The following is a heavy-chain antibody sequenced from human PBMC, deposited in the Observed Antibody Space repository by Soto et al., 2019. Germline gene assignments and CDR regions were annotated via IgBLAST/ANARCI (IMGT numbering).Heavy chain of an antibody. D-gene: IGHD1-1*01. Sequence: QAQLVESGGGVVQPGRSLRLSCAASEFTFNTYAMHWVRQAPGKGLEWVAVIAYDGTDKYYADCVKGRFTISIDNSKLSLYLQMNTVRHEDTAMYYWARDLGNCVPYYYGMDVWGQGTTVTVSS. CDR2: IAYDGTDK. V-gene: IGHV3-30*03. CDR1: EFTFNTYA. CDR3: ARDLGNCVPYYYGMDV. J-gene: IGHJ6*02.